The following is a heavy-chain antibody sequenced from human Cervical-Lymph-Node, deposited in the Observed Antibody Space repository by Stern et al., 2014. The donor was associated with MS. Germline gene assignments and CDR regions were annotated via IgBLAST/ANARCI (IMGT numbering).Heavy chain of an antibody. D-gene: IGHD3-10*01. CDR3: ARRGSARRGSGWLDP. V-gene: IGHV1-69*01. CDR2: IIPVLSTI. J-gene: IGHJ5*02. CDR1: GGTSNSDG. Sequence: QVQLVESGAEVMKPGSSVKVSCKASGGTSNSDGISWVRQAPGQGLEWMGGIIPVLSTIDYAQKFQGRVTITADESTSTTYMELSSLRSEDTAVYYCARRGSARRGSGWLDPWGQGTLVTVSS.